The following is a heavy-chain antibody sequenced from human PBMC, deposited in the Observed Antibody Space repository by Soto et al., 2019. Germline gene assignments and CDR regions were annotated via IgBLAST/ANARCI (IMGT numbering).Heavy chain of an antibody. CDR2: IIPIFGTA. V-gene: IGHV1-69*13. CDR3: ARDESYDAFDI. D-gene: IGHD3-10*01. J-gene: IGHJ3*02. CDR1: GGTFSRYA. Sequence: GAPVKVSCKASGGTFSRYAISWVRQAPGQGLEWMGGIIPIFGTANYAQKFQGRVTITADESTSTAYMELSSLRSEDTAVYYCARDESYDAFDIWGQGTMVTVSS.